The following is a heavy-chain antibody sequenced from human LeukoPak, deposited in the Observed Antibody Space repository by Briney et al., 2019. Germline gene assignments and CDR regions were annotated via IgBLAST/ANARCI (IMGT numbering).Heavy chain of an antibody. CDR3: ARVGYPYYYYGMDV. Sequence: PGGSLRLSCAASGFTVSSNYMSWARQAPGKGLEWVSVIYSGGSTYYADSVKGRFTISRDNSKNTLYLQMNSLRAEDTAVYYCARVGYPYYYYGMDVWGQGTTVTVSS. CDR2: IYSGGST. CDR1: GFTVSSNY. D-gene: IGHD1-1*01. V-gene: IGHV3-66*01. J-gene: IGHJ6*02.